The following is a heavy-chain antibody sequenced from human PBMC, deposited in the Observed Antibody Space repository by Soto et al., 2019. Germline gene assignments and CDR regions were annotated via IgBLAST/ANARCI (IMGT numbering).Heavy chain of an antibody. V-gene: IGHV3-30*18. CDR1: GFTFRKYG. D-gene: IGHD7-27*01. CDR3: AKDGDQVGSIYYFDY. CDR2: ISYDGSNK. Sequence: QVQLVESGGGVVQPGRSLRLSCAASGFTFRKYGMHWVRQAPGKGLEWVVVISYDGSNKYYADSVKGRFTISRDNSKNTLYLQMNSLRVEDMAVYYCAKDGDQVGSIYYFDYWGQGTLVTVSS. J-gene: IGHJ4*02.